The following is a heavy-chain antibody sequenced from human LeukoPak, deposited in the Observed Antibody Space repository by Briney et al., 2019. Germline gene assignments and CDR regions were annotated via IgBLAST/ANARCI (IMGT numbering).Heavy chain of an antibody. V-gene: IGHV3-33*01. CDR3: ARDVSGSYYNFDY. Sequence: PGGSLRLSCAASGFTFSSYGMHWVRQAPGKGLEWMAVIWYDGGNDFYADSVRGRFTISRDNPKNTLYLLMNTLRAEDTAVYYCARDVSGSYYNFDYWGQGTLVTVSS. J-gene: IGHJ4*02. D-gene: IGHD1-26*01. CDR1: GFTFSSYG. CDR2: IWYDGGND.